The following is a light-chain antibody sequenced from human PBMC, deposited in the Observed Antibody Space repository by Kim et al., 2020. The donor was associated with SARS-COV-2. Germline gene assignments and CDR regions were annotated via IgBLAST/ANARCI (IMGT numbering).Light chain of an antibody. CDR3: QKYNSALET. CDR1: QAISNS. V-gene: IGKV1-27*01. Sequence: SASVGDRVTITCRASQAISNSLAWYQQKPGKVPKVLIYATSTLQSGVPSRFSGSGSGTDFTLTISGLQAEDVATYYCQKYNSALETFGQGTKVDIK. CDR2: ATS. J-gene: IGKJ1*01.